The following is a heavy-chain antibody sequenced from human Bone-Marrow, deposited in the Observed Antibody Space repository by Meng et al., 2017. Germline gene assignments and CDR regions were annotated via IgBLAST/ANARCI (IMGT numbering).Heavy chain of an antibody. CDR2: IYYSGST. CDR1: GGSISSYY. J-gene: IGHJ4*02. D-gene: IGHD3-9*01. CDR3: AREGDSSHYDILTGSHYYFDY. Sequence: SETLSLTCTVSGGSISSYYWSWIRQPPGKGLEWIGYIYYSGSTNYNPSLKSRVTMSVDTSKNQFSLKLSSVTAADTAVYYCAREGDSSHYDILTGSHYYFDYWGQGTLVTVSS. V-gene: IGHV4-59*12.